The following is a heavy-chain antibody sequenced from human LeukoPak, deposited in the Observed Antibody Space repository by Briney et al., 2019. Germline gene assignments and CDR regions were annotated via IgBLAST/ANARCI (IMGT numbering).Heavy chain of an antibody. CDR2: MYYSGST. CDR1: GGSINSYY. D-gene: IGHD3-22*01. J-gene: IGHJ5*02. CDR3: ARTTISGYLFDP. V-gene: IGHV4-59*01. Sequence: PSETLSLTCTVSGGSINSYYWSWIRQPPGKGLEWIGYMYYSGSTHYNPSLKSRVTISVDTSKNQFSLKLSSVTAADTAVYYCARTTISGYLFDPWGQGTLVTVSS.